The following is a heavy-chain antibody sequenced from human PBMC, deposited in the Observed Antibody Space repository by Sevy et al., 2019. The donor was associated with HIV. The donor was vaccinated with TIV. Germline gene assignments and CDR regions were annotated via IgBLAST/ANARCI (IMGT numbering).Heavy chain of an antibody. CDR3: ARGFCVSADCYATWYYGMDV. CDR1: GGSISNGNYY. Sequence: SETLSLTCTVSGGSISNGNYYWSWIRQPAGKGLEWIGRIYTSGNTNYSPSLKSRVAMSVDTSKNQCSRNLTSVTAADTAVYYCARGFCVSADCYATWYYGMDVWGQGTTVTVSS. D-gene: IGHD2-2*01. V-gene: IGHV4-61*02. J-gene: IGHJ6*02. CDR2: IYTSGNT.